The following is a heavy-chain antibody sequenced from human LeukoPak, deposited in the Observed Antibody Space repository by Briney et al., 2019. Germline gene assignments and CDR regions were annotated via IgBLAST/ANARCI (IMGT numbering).Heavy chain of an antibody. J-gene: IGHJ4*02. CDR2: INHSGST. D-gene: IGHD3-22*01. V-gene: IGHV4-34*01. Sequence: PSETLSLTCAVYGGSFSGYYWSWIRQPPGKGLEWIGEINHSGSTNYNPSLKSRVTISVDTSKNQFSLKLSSVTAADTAVYYCARGRNYYDSSGYRGYYFDYWGQGTLVTVSS. CDR1: GGSFSGYY. CDR3: ARGRNYYDSSGYRGYYFDY.